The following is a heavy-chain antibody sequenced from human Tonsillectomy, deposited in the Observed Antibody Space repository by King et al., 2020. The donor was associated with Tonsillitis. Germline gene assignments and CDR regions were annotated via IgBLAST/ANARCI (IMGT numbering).Heavy chain of an antibody. CDR2: IKQDGSEK. V-gene: IGHV3-7*01. Sequence: QLVQSGGGLVQPGGSLRLSCAASVFTFSSYWMSWVRQAPGKGLEWVANIKQDGSEKYYVDSVKGRFTISRDNTKNSLYLQMNSLRAEDTAVYYCTRGGSGWSEASSWGQGTLVTVSS. CDR1: VFTFSSYW. CDR3: TRGGSGWSEASS. D-gene: IGHD6-19*01. J-gene: IGHJ4*02.